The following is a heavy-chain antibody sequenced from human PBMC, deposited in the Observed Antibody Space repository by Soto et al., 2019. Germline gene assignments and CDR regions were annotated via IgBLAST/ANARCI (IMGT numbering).Heavy chain of an antibody. J-gene: IGHJ5*02. V-gene: IGHV4-34*01. Sequence: SETLSITCAVYGGSVSGYYWSWIRQPPGKGLEWIGEINHSGSTNYNPSLKSRVTISVDTSKNQFSLKLSSVTAADTAVYYCARKGDSSSNLGISWFDPWGQGTLVTVSS. CDR2: INHSGST. CDR1: GGSVSGYY. CDR3: ARKGDSSSNLGISWFDP. D-gene: IGHD6-13*01.